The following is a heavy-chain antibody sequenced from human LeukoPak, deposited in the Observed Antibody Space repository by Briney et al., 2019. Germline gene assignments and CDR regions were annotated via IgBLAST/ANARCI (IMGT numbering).Heavy chain of an antibody. CDR2: IGGRDGGT. CDR1: GFIFSNYA. V-gene: IGHV3-23*01. CDR3: AKWGDYDILTGYYDSDY. D-gene: IGHD3-9*01. Sequence: GGPLRLSCAASGFIFSNYAMSWVRPAPGKGLEWVSAIGGRDGGTYYAASVKGRFTVSRDDPKNMLSLQMNTLRVEDTAVYYCAKWGDYDILTGYYDSDYWGHGTLVTVSS. J-gene: IGHJ4*01.